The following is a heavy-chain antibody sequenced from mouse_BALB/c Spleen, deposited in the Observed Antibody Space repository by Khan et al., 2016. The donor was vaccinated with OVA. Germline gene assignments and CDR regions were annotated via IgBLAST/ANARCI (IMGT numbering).Heavy chain of an antibody. CDR2: LSSGDTT. J-gene: IGHJ3*01. CDR1: GFTFSNYG. V-gene: IGHV5-6-5*01. CDR3: ARDYWVAY. Sequence: EVELVESGGGLVKPGGSLKLSCAASGFTFSNYGVSWVRQTPEKRLEWVASLSSGDTTYYPDSVKGRFTIPRDNARTILYLKMSSLRSEDTAMYVCARDYWVAYWGQGTLVTVSA.